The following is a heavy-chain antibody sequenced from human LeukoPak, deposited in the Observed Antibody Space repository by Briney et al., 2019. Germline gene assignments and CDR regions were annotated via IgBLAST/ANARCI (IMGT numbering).Heavy chain of an antibody. D-gene: IGHD3-10*01. CDR1: GFTFSSYA. V-gene: IGHV3-30*04. CDR2: ISYDGSNK. CDR3: AKLAKYFYGSETYYFFEH. J-gene: IGHJ4*02. Sequence: GGSLRLSCAASGFTFSSYAMHWVRQAPGKGLEWVAVISYDGSNKYYADSVKGRFTISRDNSKNTLYLQMNSLRVEDTAVYYCAKLAKYFYGSETYYFFEHWGQGTPVTASS.